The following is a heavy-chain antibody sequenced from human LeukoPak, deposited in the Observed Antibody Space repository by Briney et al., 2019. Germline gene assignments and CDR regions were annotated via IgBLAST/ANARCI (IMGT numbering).Heavy chain of an antibody. CDR3: ARLSNSDSSGYYWGFEY. V-gene: IGHV4-61*05. CDR1: GGSISSSSYY. CDR2: IYYSGST. Sequence: SETLSLTCTVSGGSISSSSYYWGWIQQPPGKGLECIGYIYYSGSTNYNPSLKSRVTISVDTSKNQFSLKLSSVTAADTAVYYCARLSNSDSSGYYWGFEYWGRGTLVTVSS. D-gene: IGHD3-22*01. J-gene: IGHJ4*02.